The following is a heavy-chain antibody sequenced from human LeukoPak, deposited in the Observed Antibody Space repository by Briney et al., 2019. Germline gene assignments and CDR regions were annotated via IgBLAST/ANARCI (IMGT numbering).Heavy chain of an antibody. V-gene: IGHV3-23*01. CDR1: RFTFSNYW. Sequence: GGSLRLSCVASRFTFSNYWMTWVRQAPGKGLEGVSAISGSGGSTYYADSVKGRFTISRDNSKNTLYLQMNSLRAEDTAVYYCAKPAPGLRFLEWLTSWGQGTLVTVSS. CDR2: ISGSGGST. J-gene: IGHJ5*02. D-gene: IGHD3-3*01. CDR3: AKPAPGLRFLEWLTS.